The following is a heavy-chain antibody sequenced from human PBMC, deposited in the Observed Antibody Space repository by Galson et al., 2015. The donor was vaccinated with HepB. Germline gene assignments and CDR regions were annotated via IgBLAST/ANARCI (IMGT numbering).Heavy chain of an antibody. CDR2: IFTGGST. J-gene: IGHJ5*02. V-gene: IGHV3-66*01. Sequence: SLRLSCAASGFTVSNNYVSWVRQAPGKGLEWVSVIFTGGSTHYADSVKGRFTISRDNSKNTVYLQMNSLRAGDTAVYYCARENYDSRGYYYGWFDPWGQGTLVTVSS. CDR3: ARENYDSRGYYYGWFDP. CDR1: GFTVSNNY. D-gene: IGHD3-22*01.